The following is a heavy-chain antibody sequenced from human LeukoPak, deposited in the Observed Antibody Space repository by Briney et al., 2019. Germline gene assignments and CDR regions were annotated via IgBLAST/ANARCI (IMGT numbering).Heavy chain of an antibody. V-gene: IGHV1-18*01. J-gene: IGHJ4*02. CDR1: GYTFTSYG. Sequence: ASVKVSCKASGYTFTSYGISWVRQAPGQGLEWMGWISAYNGNTNYAQKFQGRVTMTRDTSTSTVYMELSSLRSEDTAVYYCARELVTTVPFFDYWGQGTLVTVSS. D-gene: IGHD4-17*01. CDR3: ARELVTTVPFFDY. CDR2: ISAYNGNT.